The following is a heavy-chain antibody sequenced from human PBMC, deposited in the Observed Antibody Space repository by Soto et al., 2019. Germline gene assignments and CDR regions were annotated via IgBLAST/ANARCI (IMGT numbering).Heavy chain of an antibody. CDR1: GFTFSSYG. J-gene: IGHJ4*02. CDR3: AKSFYDYIWGSFFDY. V-gene: IGHV3-30*18. Sequence: AGGSLRLSCAASGFTFSSYGMHWVRQAPGKGLEWVAVISYDGSNKYYADSVKGLFTISRDNSKNTLYLQMNSLRAEDTAVYYCAKSFYDYIWGSFFDYWGQGTLVTVSS. D-gene: IGHD3-16*01. CDR2: ISYDGSNK.